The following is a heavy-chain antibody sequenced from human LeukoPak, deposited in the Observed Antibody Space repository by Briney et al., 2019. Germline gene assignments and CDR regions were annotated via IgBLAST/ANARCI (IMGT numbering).Heavy chain of an antibody. V-gene: IGHV3-11*01. CDR3: ARSSQYGSGADY. Sequence: GGSLRLSCAASGFSFSDYYLSWIRQAPGKGLEWVSYISRDATTIYYADSVKGRFTISRDNAKNSLFLQMNSLRAEDTALYYCARSSQYGSGADYWGQGTLVTVSS. CDR1: GFSFSDYY. D-gene: IGHD3-10*01. J-gene: IGHJ4*02. CDR2: ISRDATTI.